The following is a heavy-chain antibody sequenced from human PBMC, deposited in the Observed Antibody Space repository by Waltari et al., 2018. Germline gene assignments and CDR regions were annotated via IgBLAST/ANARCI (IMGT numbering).Heavy chain of an antibody. CDR1: GFPLPNTY. D-gene: IGHD1-1*01. CDR3: AREATRGLDRKYYFDY. V-gene: IGHV3-53*01. Sequence: EVQLVESGGGLIHPGGYLRLSCAASGFPLPNTYMTWVRQPPGRGLEWVSVIYSGGTTYYTDSVKGRFTISRDNSKNTLYLQMNSLRAEDTAVYYCAREATRGLDRKYYFDYWGQGTLVTVSS. J-gene: IGHJ4*02. CDR2: IYSGGTT.